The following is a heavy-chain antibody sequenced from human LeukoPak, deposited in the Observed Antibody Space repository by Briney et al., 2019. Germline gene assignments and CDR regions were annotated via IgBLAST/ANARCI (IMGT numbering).Heavy chain of an antibody. CDR1: GYTFTSYD. Sequence: ASVKVSCKASGYTFTSYDINWVRQATGQGLEWMGWMNPNSGNTGYAQKFQGRVTMTRNTSISTAYMELRSLRSDDTAVYYCARSNYYDSSGYYYYWGQGTLVTVSS. D-gene: IGHD3-22*01. J-gene: IGHJ4*02. V-gene: IGHV1-8*01. CDR3: ARSNYYDSSGYYYY. CDR2: MNPNSGNT.